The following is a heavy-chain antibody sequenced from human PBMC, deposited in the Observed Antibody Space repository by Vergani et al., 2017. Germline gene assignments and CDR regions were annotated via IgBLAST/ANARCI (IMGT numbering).Heavy chain of an antibody. CDR1: GGSISSSSYY. CDR2: IYYSGST. V-gene: IGHV4-39*01. D-gene: IGHD5-24*01. J-gene: IGHJ4*02. CDR3: AGHMRCGRDSYNLHDY. Sequence: QLQLQESGPGLVKTSETLSLTCTVSGGSISSSSYYWGWIRQPPGKGLEWIGSIYYSGSTYYNPSLKSRVTISVDTSNNQFSLKLRSVTSADTAVYYCAGHMRCGRDSYNLHDYWGQGTLVTVSP.